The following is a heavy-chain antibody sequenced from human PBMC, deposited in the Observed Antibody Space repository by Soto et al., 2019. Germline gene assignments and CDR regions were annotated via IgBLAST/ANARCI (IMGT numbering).Heavy chain of an antibody. D-gene: IGHD3-22*01. J-gene: IGHJ5*02. Sequence: PGESLKISCAASGFTFSSYAMNWVRQAPGKGLEWVSYISNSSSTIYYADSVKDRFTISRDNAENSLYLQMNSLRDEDTAVYYCARGADYDSSGIRLNWFDPWGQGTLVTVSS. V-gene: IGHV3-48*02. CDR2: ISNSSSTI. CDR3: ARGADYDSSGIRLNWFDP. CDR1: GFTFSSYA.